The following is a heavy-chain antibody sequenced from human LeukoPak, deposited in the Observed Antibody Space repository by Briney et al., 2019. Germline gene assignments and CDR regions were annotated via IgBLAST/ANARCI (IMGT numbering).Heavy chain of an antibody. V-gene: IGHV4-59*01. CDR3: ARGEYCSGGSCLGAYYYYYYMDV. J-gene: IGHJ6*03. CDR2: IYYSGST. D-gene: IGHD2-15*01. Sequence: SETLSLTCTVSGGSISSYYWSWIRQPPGKGLEWIGYIYYSGSTNYNPSPKSRVTISVDTSKNQFSLKLSSVTAADTAVYYCARGEYCSGGSCLGAYYYYYYMDVWGKGTTVTISS. CDR1: GGSISSYY.